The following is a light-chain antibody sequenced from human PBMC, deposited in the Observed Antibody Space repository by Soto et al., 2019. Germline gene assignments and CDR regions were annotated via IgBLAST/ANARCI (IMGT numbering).Light chain of an antibody. Sequence: EIVLRQSPGTLSLSPGERATLSCRASQSVSSSYLAWYQQKPGQAPRLLIYGASSRATGIPDRFSGSGSGTDFTLTISRLEPEDCAVYYCQQYGSSPGTFGQGTKVEIK. CDR2: GAS. CDR3: QQYGSSPGT. CDR1: QSVSSSY. J-gene: IGKJ1*01. V-gene: IGKV3-20*01.